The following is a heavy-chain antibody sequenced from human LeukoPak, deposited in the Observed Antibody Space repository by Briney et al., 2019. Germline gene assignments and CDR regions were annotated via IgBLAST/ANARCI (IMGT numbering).Heavy chain of an antibody. Sequence: GGSLRLSCAASGFTFSSYSMNWVRQAPGKGLEWVSSISSSSSYIYYADSVKGRFTISRDNAKNSLYLQMSSLRSEDTAVYYCARGTGTTSTFDYWGQGTLVTVSS. CDR2: ISSSSSYI. V-gene: IGHV3-21*04. D-gene: IGHD1-1*01. CDR1: GFTFSSYS. CDR3: ARGTGTTSTFDY. J-gene: IGHJ4*02.